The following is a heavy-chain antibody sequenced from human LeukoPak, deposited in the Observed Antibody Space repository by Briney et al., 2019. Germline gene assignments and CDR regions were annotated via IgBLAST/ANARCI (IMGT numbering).Heavy chain of an antibody. D-gene: IGHD5-24*01. CDR3: ARLRRDGYNFGGIDY. Sequence: ASVKVSCKASGYTFTGYYMHWLRQAPGQGLEWMGRINPNSGGTNYAQKFQGRVNMTRDTSISTAYMELSRLRSDDTAVYYCARLRRDGYNFGGIDYWGQGTLVTVSS. CDR1: GYTFTGYY. CDR2: INPNSGGT. J-gene: IGHJ4*02. V-gene: IGHV1-2*06.